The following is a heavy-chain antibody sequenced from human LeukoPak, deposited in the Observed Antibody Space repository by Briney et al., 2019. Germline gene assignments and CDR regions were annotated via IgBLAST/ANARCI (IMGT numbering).Heavy chain of an antibody. D-gene: IGHD3-10*01. Sequence: GASVKVSCKASGYKFTNYGISWVRQAPGQGLEWMGWITPKSGGTDYAQKFQGRVTMTRDTSISTAYMELSRLRSDDTAVYYCARSMGLGLNYYASGMKIGYWGQGTLVTVSS. J-gene: IGHJ4*02. CDR2: ITPKSGGT. V-gene: IGHV1-2*02. CDR1: GYKFTNYG. CDR3: ARSMGLGLNYYASGMKIGY.